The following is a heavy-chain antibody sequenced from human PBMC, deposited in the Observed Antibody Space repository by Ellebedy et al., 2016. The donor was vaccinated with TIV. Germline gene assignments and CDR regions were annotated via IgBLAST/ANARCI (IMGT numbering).Heavy chain of an antibody. Sequence: MPSETLSLTCTVSGGSISSSSYYWGWIRQPPGKGLEWIGSIYYSGSTYYNPSLKSRVIISMDTSKNQFSLRLSSVTTADTAVYYCARGDSTSSRIFYWGQGALVTVSS. J-gene: IGHJ4*02. D-gene: IGHD6-6*01. CDR3: ARGDSTSSRIFY. V-gene: IGHV4-39*07. CDR2: IYYSGST. CDR1: GGSISSSSYY.